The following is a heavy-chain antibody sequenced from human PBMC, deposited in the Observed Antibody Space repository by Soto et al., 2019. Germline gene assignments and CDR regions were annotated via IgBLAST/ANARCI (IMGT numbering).Heavy chain of an antibody. J-gene: IGHJ6*01. CDR2: IIPLFGTA. V-gene: IGHV1-69*13. Sequence: SVRVSCKASGGTFSSYAISWVRQAPGQGLEWMGGIIPLFGTANYAQKFQGRGTITADESTSTAYMELSSLRSEDTAVYYCAIFIGIAAADSYYYYYYGVDVWGQGTTVTVSS. CDR3: AIFIGIAAADSYYYYYYGVDV. CDR1: GGTFSSYA. D-gene: IGHD6-13*01.